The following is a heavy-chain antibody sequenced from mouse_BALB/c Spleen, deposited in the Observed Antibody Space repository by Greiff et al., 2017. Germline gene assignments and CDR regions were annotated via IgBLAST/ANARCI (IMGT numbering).Heavy chain of an antibody. J-gene: IGHJ3*01. CDR3: ARPYLQAWFAY. Sequence: EVQLVESGGGLVQPGGSRKLSCAASGFTFSSFGMHWVRQAPEKGLEWVAYISSGSSTIYYADTVKGRFTISRDNPKNTLFLQMTSLRSEDTAMYYCARPYLQAWFAYWGQGTLVTVSA. CDR2: ISSGSSTI. V-gene: IGHV5-17*02. CDR1: GFTFSSFG.